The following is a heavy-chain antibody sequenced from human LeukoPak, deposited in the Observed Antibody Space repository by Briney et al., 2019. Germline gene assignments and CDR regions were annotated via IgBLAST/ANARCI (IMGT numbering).Heavy chain of an antibody. CDR2: ISVSGAGT. CDR1: GLTFSSYA. CDR3: AKAKDSNYVNCFDP. J-gene: IGHJ5*02. V-gene: IGHV3-23*01. Sequence: GGSLRLSCAASGLTFSSYAMNWARQAPGKGLEWVSGISVSGAGTYYADSVKGRFTISRDNSKNTLYLQMNSLRAEDTAVYYCAKAKDSNYVNCFDPWGQGTLVTVSS. D-gene: IGHD4-11*01.